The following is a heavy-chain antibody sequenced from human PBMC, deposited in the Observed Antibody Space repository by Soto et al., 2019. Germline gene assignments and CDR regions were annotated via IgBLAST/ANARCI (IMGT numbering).Heavy chain of an antibody. CDR1: GGSVSIGDYL. CDR2: IHDSGNT. D-gene: IGHD4-17*01. CDR3: ARARGGDSGDYASLFDR. V-gene: IGHV4-30-4*01. Sequence: SETLFLTCTVFGGSVSIGDYLWSWIRQRPGKGLEWIGYIHDSGNTYYNPSLRSRVTISLDTSKNQFSLKVTSMTAADTAVYFCARARGGDSGDYASLFDRWGQGNLVTVSS. J-gene: IGHJ5*02.